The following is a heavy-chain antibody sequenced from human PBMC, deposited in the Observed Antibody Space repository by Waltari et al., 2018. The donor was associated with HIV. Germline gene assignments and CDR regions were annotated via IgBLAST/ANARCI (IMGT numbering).Heavy chain of an antibody. J-gene: IGHJ5*02. CDR3: ARNNDDYDWFDP. V-gene: IGHV5-51*01. CDR1: GYKFTKYW. CDR2: IYAGDSDA. Sequence: EVRLVQSGAEVKKSGVSLKISCKGSGYKFTKYWIAWVRQMPGKGLEWMGSIYAGDSDARYKPSFQGQVTMSVDKSTNTAYLEWGSLRASDTATYYCARNNDDYDWFDPWGQGTLVTVSS. D-gene: IGHD4-17*01.